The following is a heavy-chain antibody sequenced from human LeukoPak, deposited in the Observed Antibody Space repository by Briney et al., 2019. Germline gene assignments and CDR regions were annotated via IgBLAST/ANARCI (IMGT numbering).Heavy chain of an antibody. CDR1: GYAITSGGFS. Sequence: SQTLSLTCTVSGYAITSGGFSWNWIRQPPGKGLEWIGCIYDRGPAYYNPSLKSRFTISVDRPKNQFFLNVTSLTAADTAVYYCARLYHDLLTGYFDYWGQGTLVTVSS. CDR3: ARLYHDLLTGYFDY. D-gene: IGHD3-9*01. J-gene: IGHJ4*02. V-gene: IGHV4-30-2*01. CDR2: IYDRGPA.